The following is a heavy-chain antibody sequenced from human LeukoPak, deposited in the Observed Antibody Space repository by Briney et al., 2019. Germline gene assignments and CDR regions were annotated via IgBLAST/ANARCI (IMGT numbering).Heavy chain of an antibody. D-gene: IGHD6-25*01. V-gene: IGHV3-30*18. J-gene: IGHJ4*02. CDR2: ISYDGSNK. Sequence: GGSLRLSCAASGFTFSSYGMHWVRQAPGKGLEWVAVISYDGSNKYYADSVKGRFTISRDNSKNTLHLQMNSLRAEDTAVYYCAKDRKAGDWGQGTLVTVSS. CDR3: AKDRKAGD. CDR1: GFTFSSYG.